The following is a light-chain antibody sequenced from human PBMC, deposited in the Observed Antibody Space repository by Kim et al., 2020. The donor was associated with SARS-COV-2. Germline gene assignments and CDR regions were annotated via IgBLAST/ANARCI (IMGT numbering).Light chain of an antibody. CDR1: QSVSSSY. Sequence: EIVLTQSPGTLSLSPGERATLSCRASQSVSSSYLAWYQQKPGQAPRLLIYGTSKRGAGIPDRFSGSGSGTDFTLTISRLEPEDSAVYYCQQYGSSPPDTFGQGTKLEIK. V-gene: IGKV3-20*01. CDR2: GTS. J-gene: IGKJ2*01. CDR3: QQYGSSPPDT.